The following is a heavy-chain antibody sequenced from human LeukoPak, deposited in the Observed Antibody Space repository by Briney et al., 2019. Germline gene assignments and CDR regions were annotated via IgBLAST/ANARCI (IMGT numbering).Heavy chain of an antibody. J-gene: IGHJ3*02. Sequence: SETLSLTCSVSGGSISSFYWSWLRQPAGKGLEWFGRIYASGSTNYNPSLESRATMSVDTSKNQFSLKLSSVTAADTAVYYCARDPATMIYNAFDIWGQGTMVTVSS. V-gene: IGHV4-4*07. D-gene: IGHD2-8*01. CDR2: IYASGST. CDR3: ARDPATMIYNAFDI. CDR1: GGSISSFY.